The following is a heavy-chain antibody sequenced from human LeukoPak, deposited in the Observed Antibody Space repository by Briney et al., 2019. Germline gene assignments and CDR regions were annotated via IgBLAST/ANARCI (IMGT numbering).Heavy chain of an antibody. V-gene: IGHV1-2*02. CDR3: AIVTSVFLVVRGAEYCQH. CDR1: GYTFTGYY. J-gene: IGHJ1*01. CDR2: INPNSGGT. D-gene: IGHD3-10*01. Sequence: ASVKVSCKASGYTFTGYYMHWVRQAPGQGLEWMGWINPNSGGTNYAQKFQGRVTMTRDTSISTAYMELSRLRSDDTAVYYCAIVTSVFLVVRGAEYCQHWGKGTLDTVSS.